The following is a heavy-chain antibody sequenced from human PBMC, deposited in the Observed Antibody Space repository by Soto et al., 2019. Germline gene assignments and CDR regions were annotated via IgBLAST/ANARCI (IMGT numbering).Heavy chain of an antibody. V-gene: IGHV1-69*13. CDR1: VGTFSSYA. CDR2: IIPIFGTA. D-gene: IGHD2-8*01. CDR3: ARKLMVYALGDYYGMDV. Sequence: GXSVKVSCKASVGTFSSYAISWVRQAPGQGLEWMGGIIPIFGTANYAQKFQGRVTITADESTSTAYMELSSLRSEDTAVYYCARKLMVYALGDYYGMDVWGQGTTVTVSS. J-gene: IGHJ6*02.